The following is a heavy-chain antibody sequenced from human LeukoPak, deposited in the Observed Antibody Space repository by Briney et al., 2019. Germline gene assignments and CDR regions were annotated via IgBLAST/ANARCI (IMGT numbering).Heavy chain of an antibody. CDR1: GFTFSNAW. J-gene: IGHJ4*02. V-gene: IGHV3-15*01. D-gene: IGHD3-10*01. CDR2: IKSKTDGGTP. CDR3: TTAEYGIAMVRGV. Sequence: GGSLRLSCAASGFTFSNAWMSWVRRAPGKGLEWVGRIKSKTDGGTPDYAAPVKGRFTISRDDSKNTLYLQMNSLKTEDTAVYYCTTAEYGIAMVRGVWGQGTLVTVSS.